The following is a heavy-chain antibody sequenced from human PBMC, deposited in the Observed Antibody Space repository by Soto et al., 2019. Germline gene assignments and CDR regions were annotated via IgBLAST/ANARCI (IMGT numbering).Heavy chain of an antibody. D-gene: IGHD2-15*01. CDR2: IYHSGST. Sequence: QLQLQESGSGLVKPSQTLSLTCAVSGGSISSGGYSWSWIRQPPGKGLEWIGYIYHSGSTYYNPSLKRRVTISVDRSKNQFSLKLSSVTAADTAVYYCARARYCSGGSCYPEYFQHWGQGTLVTVSS. V-gene: IGHV4-30-2*01. CDR3: ARARYCSGGSCYPEYFQH. CDR1: GGSISSGGYS. J-gene: IGHJ1*01.